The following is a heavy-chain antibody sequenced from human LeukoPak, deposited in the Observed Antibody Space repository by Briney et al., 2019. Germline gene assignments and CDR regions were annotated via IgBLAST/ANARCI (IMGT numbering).Heavy chain of an antibody. Sequence: GGSLRLSCAASGFTFSSYWMSRVRQAPGKGLEWVANIKQDGSEKYYVDSVKGRFTISRDNAKNSLYLQMNSLRAEDTAVYYCARDPGVIHYDYWGQGTLVTVSS. J-gene: IGHJ4*02. D-gene: IGHD3-16*02. V-gene: IGHV3-7*03. CDR2: IKQDGSEK. CDR3: ARDPGVIHYDY. CDR1: GFTFSSYW.